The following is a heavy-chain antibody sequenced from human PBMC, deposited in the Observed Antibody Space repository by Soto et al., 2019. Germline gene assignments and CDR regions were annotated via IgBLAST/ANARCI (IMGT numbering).Heavy chain of an antibody. Sequence: QVHLVQSGAEVKKPGASVKVSCKASGYAFTDYALHWLRQAPGQRLEYGGWINSGDGNTLYSQKFQGRDAITRDASASTAYMELSSLISVDTAVYYCARAWHSYTAASGSFWVSTWFDSWGQGTLVTVSS. J-gene: IGHJ5*01. CDR2: INSGDGNT. V-gene: IGHV1-3*01. CDR3: ARAWHSYTAASGSFWVSTWFDS. D-gene: IGHD3-10*01. CDR1: GYAFTDYA.